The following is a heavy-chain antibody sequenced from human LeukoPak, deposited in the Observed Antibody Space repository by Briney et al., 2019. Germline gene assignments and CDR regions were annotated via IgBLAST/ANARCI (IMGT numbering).Heavy chain of an antibody. CDR1: GFTFGDYA. CDR2: ISSKAYGRTT. CDR3: TTGGAAGYYYYYMDV. J-gene: IGHJ6*03. Sequence: GGSLRLSWTASGFTFGDYAMSWFRQAPGKGLEWVGFISSKAYGRTTEYAASVEGRFTISRDDSKNTLYLQMDSLKTEDTAVYYCTTGGAAGYYYYYMDVWGKGTTVTISS. D-gene: IGHD1-26*01. V-gene: IGHV3-49*03.